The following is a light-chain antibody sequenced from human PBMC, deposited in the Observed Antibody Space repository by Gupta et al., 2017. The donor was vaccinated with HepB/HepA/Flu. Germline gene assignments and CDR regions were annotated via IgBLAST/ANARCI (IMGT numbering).Light chain of an antibody. CDR3: QGWYTCSDPVV. V-gene: IGLV3-21*04. Sequence: SSVVPQPPSASVAPGKTATIACVGNNIAKKSVHWFQQKPGQAPVPVMYYDGDRPSGIPERFSGSNSEITATLTISRVEGGDEADYYCQGWYTCSDPVVFGGGTKLTVL. CDR1: NIAKKS. CDR2: YDG. J-gene: IGLJ2*01.